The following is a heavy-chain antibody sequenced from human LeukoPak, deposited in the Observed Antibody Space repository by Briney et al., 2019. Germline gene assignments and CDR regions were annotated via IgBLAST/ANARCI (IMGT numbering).Heavy chain of an antibody. CDR1: GYTFTGYY. CDR2: INPNSGGT. V-gene: IGHV1-2*02. J-gene: IGHJ4*02. CDR3: ARFGFGTHGGFDY. Sequence: ASVKVSCKASGYTFTGYYMHWVRQAPGQGLEWMGWINPNSGGTNYAQKFQGRVTMTRDTSISTAYMELSRLRSDDTAVYYCARFGFGTHGGFDYWGQGTLVTVSS. D-gene: IGHD3-10*01.